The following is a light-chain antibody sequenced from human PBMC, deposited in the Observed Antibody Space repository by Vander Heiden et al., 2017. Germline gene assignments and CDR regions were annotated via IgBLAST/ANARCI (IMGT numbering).Light chain of an antibody. V-gene: IGKV1-12*01. J-gene: IGKJ4*01. Sequence: DIQMTQSPSSVSASVGDRVTITCRASQGIGTWLAWYQQKPGKAPKLLIYAASNLQSGVPSRFSGSGSGTDFTLTISSLQPEDFATYCCQQANNFPALGFGGGTKVEIK. CDR3: QQANNFPALG. CDR2: AAS. CDR1: QGIGTW.